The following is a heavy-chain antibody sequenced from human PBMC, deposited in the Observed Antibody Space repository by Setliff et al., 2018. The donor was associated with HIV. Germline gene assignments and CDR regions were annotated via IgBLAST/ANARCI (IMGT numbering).Heavy chain of an antibody. CDR2: INVGNGDT. D-gene: IGHD3-22*01. CDR3: TRGIGITLTLEGGVVVGAPTVIDISNPLQSLP. Sequence: ASVKVSCKASGYTFTTYSLHWVRQAPGQSLEWMGWINVGNGDTKYSQDLQGRITITRDTSANTAYMELSRLRSDDTAVYYCTRGIGITLTLEGGVVVGAPTVIDISNPLQSLPWG. J-gene: IGHJ5*02. CDR1: GYTFTTYS. V-gene: IGHV1-3*01.